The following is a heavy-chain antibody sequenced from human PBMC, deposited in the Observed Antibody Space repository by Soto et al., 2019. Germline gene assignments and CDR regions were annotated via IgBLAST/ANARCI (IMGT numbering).Heavy chain of an antibody. CDR2: IIPIFGTA. V-gene: IGHV1-69*13. Sequence: GASVKVSCKASGGTFSSYAISWARQAPGQGLEWRGGIIPIFGTANYAQKFQGRVTITADESTSTAYMELSSLRSEDTAVYYCARAIRNRRYYYDSSGYYRFDYWGQGTLVTVSS. J-gene: IGHJ4*02. D-gene: IGHD3-22*01. CDR3: ARAIRNRRYYYDSSGYYRFDY. CDR1: GGTFSSYA.